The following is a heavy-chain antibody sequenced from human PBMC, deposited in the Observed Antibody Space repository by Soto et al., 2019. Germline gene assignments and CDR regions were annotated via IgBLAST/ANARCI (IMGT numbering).Heavy chain of an antibody. CDR3: ARSSAAAIGILDY. Sequence: SETLGVTCTFSVGSISIGGYYWSWIRQHPGKGLEWIGYIYYSGSTYYNPSLKSRVTISVDTSKNQFSLKLSSVTAADTAVYYCARSSAAAIGILDYWGQGTMVTVSS. CDR2: IYYSGST. J-gene: IGHJ4*02. D-gene: IGHD6-13*01. CDR1: VGSISIGGYY. V-gene: IGHV4-31*03.